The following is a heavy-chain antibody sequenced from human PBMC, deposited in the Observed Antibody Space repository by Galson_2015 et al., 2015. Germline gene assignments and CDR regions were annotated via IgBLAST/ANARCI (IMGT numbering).Heavy chain of an antibody. CDR2: IDPSDSYT. Sequence: QSGAEVKKPGESLRISCKGSGYSFPSYWISWVRQMPGKGLEWMGRIDPSDSYTNYSPSFQGHVTISADKSISTAYLQWSSLKASDTAMYYCARLTMVRGVIMGGYFDYWGQGTLATVSS. CDR1: GYSFPSYW. D-gene: IGHD3-10*01. CDR3: ARLTMVRGVIMGGYFDY. V-gene: IGHV5-10-1*01. J-gene: IGHJ4*02.